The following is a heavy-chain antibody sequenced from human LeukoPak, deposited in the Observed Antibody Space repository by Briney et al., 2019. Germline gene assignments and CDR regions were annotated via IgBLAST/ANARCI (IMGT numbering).Heavy chain of an antibody. J-gene: IGHJ5*02. V-gene: IGHV1-2*02. Sequence: ASVKVSCKASGYTFIGYYIHWVRQAPGQGLEWMGWINPNSGGTNYAQKFQGRVTMTRDTSISTAYMELSRLRFDDTAVYYCARGTMIVMARGWFDPWGQGTLVTVYS. CDR1: GYTFIGYY. CDR3: ARGTMIVMARGWFDP. D-gene: IGHD3-22*01. CDR2: INPNSGGT.